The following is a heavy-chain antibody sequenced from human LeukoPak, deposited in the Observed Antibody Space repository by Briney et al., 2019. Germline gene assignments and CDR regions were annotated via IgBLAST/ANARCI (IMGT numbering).Heavy chain of an antibody. CDR2: INPNSGGT. CDR1: GGTFSSYA. CDR3: ARVATIFGVVIFPNWFDP. D-gene: IGHD3-3*01. Sequence: ASVKVSCKASGGTFSSYAISWVRQAPGQGLEWMGWINPNSGGTNYAQKFQGRVTMTRDTSISTAYMELSRLRSDDTAVYYCARVATIFGVVIFPNWFDPWGQGTLVTVSS. V-gene: IGHV1-2*02. J-gene: IGHJ5*02.